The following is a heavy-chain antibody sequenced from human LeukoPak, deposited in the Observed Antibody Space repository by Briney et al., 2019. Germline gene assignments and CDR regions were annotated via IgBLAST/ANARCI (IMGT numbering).Heavy chain of an antibody. CDR3: ARARSGYSHFDY. D-gene: IGHD3-22*01. J-gene: IGHJ4*02. Sequence: GGSLRLSCAASGFTFSSYAMSWVRQAPGKGLEWVSAISGSGGSTYYADSVEGRFTISRDNSKNTLYLQMNSLRAEDTAVYYCARARSGYSHFDYWGQGTLVTVSS. CDR2: ISGSGGST. CDR1: GFTFSSYA. V-gene: IGHV3-23*01.